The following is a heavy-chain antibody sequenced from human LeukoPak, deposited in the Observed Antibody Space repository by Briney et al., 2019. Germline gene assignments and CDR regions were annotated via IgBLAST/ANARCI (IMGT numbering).Heavy chain of an antibody. J-gene: IGHJ6*02. Sequence: SETLSLTCTVSGGSISSGGYYWSWIRQHPGKGLEWIGYIYYSGGTNYNPSLKSRVTISVDTSKKQFSLKLTSVTAADTAVYYCARIMDTAWGMDVWGQGTTVTVSS. CDR1: GGSISSGGYY. V-gene: IGHV4-61*08. CDR3: ARIMDTAWGMDV. D-gene: IGHD2-8*01. CDR2: IYYSGGT.